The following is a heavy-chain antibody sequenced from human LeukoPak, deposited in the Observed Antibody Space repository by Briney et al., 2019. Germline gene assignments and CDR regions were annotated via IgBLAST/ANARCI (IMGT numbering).Heavy chain of an antibody. CDR1: GFTFSDAW. V-gene: IGHV3-15*07. CDR2: IRRKTEGGTT. J-gene: IGHJ4*02. Sequence: GGSLRLSCAASGFTFSDAWMNWVRQAPGKGLEWVGRIRRKTEGGTTDYAAPVKGRFIISRDDSKNTLYLQMNSLRAEDTAVYYCARDWGAGDYDSSGYYYEEPGRSGGYWGQGTLVTVSS. D-gene: IGHD3-22*01. CDR3: ARDWGAGDYDSSGYYYEEPGRSGGY.